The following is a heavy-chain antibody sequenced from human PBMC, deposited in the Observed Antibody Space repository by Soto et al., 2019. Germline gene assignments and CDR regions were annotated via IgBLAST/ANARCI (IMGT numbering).Heavy chain of an antibody. D-gene: IGHD2-15*01. CDR1: GFTFSSYG. J-gene: IGHJ4*02. CDR3: TRDGYCSGGSCYSVTVFDY. V-gene: IGHV3-33*01. CDR2: IWYDGSNK. Sequence: QVQLVESGGGVVQPGRSLRLSCAASGFTFSSYGMHWVRQAPGKGLEWVAVIWYDGSNKYYADSVKGRFTISRDNSKNTLYLQMNSLRAEDTAVYYCTRDGYCSGGSCYSVTVFDYWGQGTLVPVSS.